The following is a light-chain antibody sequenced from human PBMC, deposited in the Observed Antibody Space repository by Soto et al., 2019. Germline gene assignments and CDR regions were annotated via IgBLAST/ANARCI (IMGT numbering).Light chain of an antibody. CDR1: QSISSW. CDR2: DAS. CDR3: QQYNSVSIT. Sequence: DIQMTQSPSTLSASVGDRVTITCHASQSISSWLDWYQQKPGKAPKLLIYDASSLESGVPSRFSGSGSGTEFTLTISSLQTDDFATYYCQQYNSVSITFGQGTRLEIK. V-gene: IGKV1-5*01. J-gene: IGKJ5*01.